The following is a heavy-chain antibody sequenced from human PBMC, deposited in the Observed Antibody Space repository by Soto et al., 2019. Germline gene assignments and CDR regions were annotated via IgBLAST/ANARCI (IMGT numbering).Heavy chain of an antibody. V-gene: IGHV5-51*01. Sequence: GESLKISCKGSGYSFASYWLGWVRQMPGKGLEWMGLIYPGDSDTRYSPSFQGQVTISADKSISTAYLQWSSLKASDTAMYYCARHHPRYSSSWYDWFDPWGQGTLVTVSS. CDR1: GYSFASYW. D-gene: IGHD6-13*01. J-gene: IGHJ5*02. CDR2: IYPGDSDT. CDR3: ARHHPRYSSSWYDWFDP.